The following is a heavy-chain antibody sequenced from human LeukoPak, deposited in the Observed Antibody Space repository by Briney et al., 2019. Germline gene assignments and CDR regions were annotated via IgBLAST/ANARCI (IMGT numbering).Heavy chain of an antibody. CDR2: IRYDGSNK. CDR3: AKDGTRGIRFGKIPHYFDY. D-gene: IGHD3-10*01. CDR1: GFTFDDYA. Sequence: GGSLRLSCAASGFTFDDYAMHWVRQAPGKGLEWVAFIRYDGSNKYFADSVKGRFTISRDSSKNTLYLQMNSLRVDDTAVYYCAKDGTRGIRFGKIPHYFDYWGQGTLVTVSS. J-gene: IGHJ4*02. V-gene: IGHV3-30*02.